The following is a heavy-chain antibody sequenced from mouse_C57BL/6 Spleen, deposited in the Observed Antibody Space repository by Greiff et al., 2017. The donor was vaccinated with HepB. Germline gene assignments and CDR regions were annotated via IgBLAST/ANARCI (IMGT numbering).Heavy chain of an antibody. CDR1: GYTFTGYW. D-gene: IGHD2-4*01. V-gene: IGHV1-9*01. CDR3: ARGSTMITTTRYYAMDY. CDR2: ILPGSGST. J-gene: IGHJ4*01. Sequence: VMLVESGAELMKPGASVKLSCKATGYTFTGYWIEWVKQRPGHGLEWIGEILPGSGSTNYNEKFKGKATFTADTSSNTAYMQLSSLTTEDSAIYYCARGSTMITTTRYYAMDYWGQGTSVTVSS.